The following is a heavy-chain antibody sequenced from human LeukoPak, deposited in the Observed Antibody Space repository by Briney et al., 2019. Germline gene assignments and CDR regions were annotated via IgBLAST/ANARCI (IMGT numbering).Heavy chain of an antibody. CDR3: ARDLGQWLVTYYYYGMDV. CDR1: GFTFSSYS. D-gene: IGHD6-19*01. V-gene: IGHV3-21*01. CDR2: ISSSSSYI. J-gene: IGHJ6*02. Sequence: GGSLRLSCAASGFTFSSYSMNWVRQAPGKGLEWVSSISSSSSYIYYADSVKGRFTISRDNAKNSLYLQMNSLRAEDTAVYYCARDLGQWLVTYYYYGMDVWGQGTTVTVSS.